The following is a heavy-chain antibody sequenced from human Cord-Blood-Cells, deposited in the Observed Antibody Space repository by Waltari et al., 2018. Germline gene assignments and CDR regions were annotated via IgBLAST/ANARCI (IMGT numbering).Heavy chain of an antibody. CDR3: ARDRGGYDIDY. CDR1: GYTFTGYY. J-gene: IGHJ4*02. D-gene: IGHD5-12*01. V-gene: IGHV1-2*02. Sequence: QVQLVQSGAEVKKPGASVKVSCKASGYTFTGYYMHWVRQAPGQGLEWMGWINPNSGGTNYAQKLQGRVTMTRDTSISAAYMGLSRLRSDDTAVYYCARDRGGYDIDYWGQGTLVTVSS. CDR2: INPNSGGT.